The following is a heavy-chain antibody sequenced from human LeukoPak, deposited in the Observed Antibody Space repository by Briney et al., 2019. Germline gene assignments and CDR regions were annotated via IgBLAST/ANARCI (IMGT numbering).Heavy chain of an antibody. CDR3: ASATGSSSSWYDT. CDR2: IYPGDSDT. Sequence: GASLKISFKGSGSRFTSHWLAWVRTMPGKGVEWMGIIYPGDSDTRYSPSFQGQVTISADKSISTTYLQWSSLKASDTAMYYCASATGSSSSWYDTWGQGTLVTVAA. D-gene: IGHD6-13*01. V-gene: IGHV5-51*01. J-gene: IGHJ5*02. CDR1: GSRFTSHW.